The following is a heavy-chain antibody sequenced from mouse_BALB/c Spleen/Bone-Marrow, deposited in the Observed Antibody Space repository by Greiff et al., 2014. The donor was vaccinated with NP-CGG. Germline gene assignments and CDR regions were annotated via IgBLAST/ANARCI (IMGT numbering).Heavy chain of an antibody. Sequence: QVHVKQSGAELARPGASVKLSCKASGYTFTSYWMQWVKQRPGQGLEWIGAIYPGDGDTRYTQKFKGKATLTADKSSSTAYMQLSSVASEDSAVYYCARGDYDYDDWFAYWGQGTLVTVSA. J-gene: IGHJ3*01. CDR2: IYPGDGDT. CDR3: ARGDYDYDDWFAY. CDR1: GYTFTSYW. V-gene: IGHV1-87*01. D-gene: IGHD2-4*01.